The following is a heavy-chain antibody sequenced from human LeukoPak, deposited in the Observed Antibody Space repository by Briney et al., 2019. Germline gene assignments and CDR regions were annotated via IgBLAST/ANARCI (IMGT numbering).Heavy chain of an antibody. CDR1: GFTFSSYE. V-gene: IGHV3-48*03. D-gene: IGHD2-8*01. CDR2: ISSSGSTI. J-gene: IGHJ4*02. Sequence: HSGVSLRLSCAASGFTFSSYEMNWVRQAPGKGLEWVSYISSSGSTIYYADSVKGLFTISRDNAKNSLYLQRNSLRAEDTAVYYCARGGAVLYWGQGTLVTVSS. CDR3: ARGGAVLY.